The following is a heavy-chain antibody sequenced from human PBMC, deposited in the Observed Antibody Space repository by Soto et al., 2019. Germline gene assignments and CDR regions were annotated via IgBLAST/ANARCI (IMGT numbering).Heavy chain of an antibody. CDR3: ARDRLAGLHHYDY. CDR1: GGTFSSYA. D-gene: IGHD5-12*01. CDR2: IIPIFGTA. J-gene: IGHJ4*02. V-gene: IGHV1-69*06. Sequence: SVKVSCKASGGTFSSYAISWVRQAPGQGLEWMGGIIPIFGTANYAQKFQGRVTITADKSTSTACMELSSLRSEDTAVYYCARDRLAGLHHYDYWGQGTLVTVSS.